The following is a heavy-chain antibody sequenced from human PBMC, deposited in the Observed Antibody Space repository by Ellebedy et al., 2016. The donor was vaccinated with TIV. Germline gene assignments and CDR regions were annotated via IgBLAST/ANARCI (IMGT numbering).Heavy chain of an antibody. CDR2: IRTLNYGGTT. D-gene: IGHD1-26*01. CDR1: GFSFGDSA. V-gene: IGHV3-49*03. J-gene: IGHJ4*02. CDR3: TKSVEGATHFDY. Sequence: GGSLRLXXTASGFSFGDSALSWLRQVPGKGLEWISFIRTLNYGGTTEHAASVKGRFTLSRDDSRSVAYLQMSSLKPEDTAVYYCTKSVEGATHFDYWGQGTLVTVSS.